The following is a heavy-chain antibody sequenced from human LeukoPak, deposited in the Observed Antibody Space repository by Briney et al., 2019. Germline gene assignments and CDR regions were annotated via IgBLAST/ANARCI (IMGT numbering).Heavy chain of an antibody. V-gene: IGHV3-23*01. D-gene: IGHD3-10*01. J-gene: IGHJ6*02. CDR2: ISGSGGST. CDR3: AKRHRVTNYYGMDV. Sequence: PGGSLRLSCAASGFTFSSYAMSWVRQAPGKGLEWVSAISGSGGSTYYADSVKGRFTISRDNSKNTLYLQMNSLRAEDTAVYYCAKRHRVTNYYGMDVWGQGTTVTVSS. CDR1: GFTFSSYA.